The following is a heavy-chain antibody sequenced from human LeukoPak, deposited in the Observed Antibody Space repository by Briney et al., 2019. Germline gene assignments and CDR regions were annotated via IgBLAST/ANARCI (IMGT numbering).Heavy chain of an antibody. J-gene: IGHJ6*03. V-gene: IGHV4-59*01. D-gene: IGHD6-19*01. Sequence: SETLSLTCTVSGGSISSYYWSWIRQPPGKGLEWIGYIYYSGSTNYNPSLKSRVTISVDTSKNQFSLKLSSATAADTAVYYCARVVAVAGTYYYYCMDVWGKGTTVTVSS. CDR1: GGSISSYY. CDR2: IYYSGST. CDR3: ARVVAVAGTYYYYCMDV.